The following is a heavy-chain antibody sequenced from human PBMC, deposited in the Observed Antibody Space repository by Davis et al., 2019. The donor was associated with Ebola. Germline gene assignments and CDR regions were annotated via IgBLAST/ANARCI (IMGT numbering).Heavy chain of an antibody. CDR1: GGTFSSYA. D-gene: IGHD6-19*01. V-gene: IGHV1-69*06. CDR2: IIPIFGTA. J-gene: IGHJ4*02. CDR3: ASSAEQWLVPRRELWEPYFDY. Sequence: AASVKVSCKASGGTFSSYAISWVRQAPGQGLEWMGGIIPIFGTANYAQKFQGRVTITADKSTSTAYMELSSLRSEDTAVYYCASSAEQWLVPRRELWEPYFDYWGQGTLVTVSS.